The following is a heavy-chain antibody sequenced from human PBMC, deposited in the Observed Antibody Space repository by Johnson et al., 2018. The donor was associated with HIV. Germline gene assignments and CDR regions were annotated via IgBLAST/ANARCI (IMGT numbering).Heavy chain of an antibody. V-gene: IGHV3-53*01. Sequence: VQLVESGGGLIQSGGSLRLSCAASGFTVSSNYMSWVRQAPGKGLEWVSVIYSGGSTYYADSVKGRFTISRDNSKNTLYLQMNSLGAEDTAVYYCARGLRGTTGGNDAFDFWGEGTMVTVSS. CDR3: ARGLRGTTGGNDAFDF. J-gene: IGHJ3*01. CDR2: IYSGGST. D-gene: IGHD4-17*01. CDR1: GFTVSSNY.